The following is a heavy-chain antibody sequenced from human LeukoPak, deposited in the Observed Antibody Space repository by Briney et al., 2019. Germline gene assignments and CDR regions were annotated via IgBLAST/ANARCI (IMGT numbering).Heavy chain of an antibody. Sequence: SETLSLTCTVSGGSISSYYWSWIRQPPGKGLEWIGYIYYSGSTNYNPSLKSRVTISVDTSKNQFSLKLSSVTAADTAVYYCARENGRYCSSASCYSFDYWGQGTPVSVSS. D-gene: IGHD2-2*01. V-gene: IGHV4-59*12. CDR1: GGSISSYY. CDR2: IYYSGST. J-gene: IGHJ4*02. CDR3: ARENGRYCSSASCYSFDY.